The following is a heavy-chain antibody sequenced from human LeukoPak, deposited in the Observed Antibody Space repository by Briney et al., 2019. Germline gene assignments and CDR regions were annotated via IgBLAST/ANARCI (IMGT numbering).Heavy chain of an antibody. Sequence: SETLSLTCAVYGGSFSGYYWSWIRQPPGKGLEWIGEINHSGSTNYNPSLKSRVTISVDTSKNQFSLKLSSVTAADTAVYYCARETPGSVYPDATFDYWGQGTLVTVSS. CDR1: GGSFSGYY. J-gene: IGHJ4*02. V-gene: IGHV4-34*01. CDR3: ARETPGSVYPDATFDY. CDR2: INHSGST. D-gene: IGHD1-26*01.